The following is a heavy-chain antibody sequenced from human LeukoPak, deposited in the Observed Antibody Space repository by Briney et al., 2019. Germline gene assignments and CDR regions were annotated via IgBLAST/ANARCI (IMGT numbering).Heavy chain of an antibody. V-gene: IGHV4-34*01. CDR1: GGSFSGYY. J-gene: IGHJ6*02. CDR3: AGGYSTYVYYYYGMDV. D-gene: IGHD4-11*01. Sequence: SETLSLTCAVYGGSFSGYYWSWIRQPPGKGLEWIGEINHSGSTNYNPSLKSRVTISVDTSKNQFSLKLSSVTAADTAVYYCAGGYSTYVYYYYGMDVWGQGTTVTVSS. CDR2: INHSGST.